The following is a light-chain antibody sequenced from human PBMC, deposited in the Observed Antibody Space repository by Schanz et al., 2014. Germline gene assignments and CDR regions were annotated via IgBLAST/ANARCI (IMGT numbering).Light chain of an antibody. Sequence: EIVLTQSPGILSLSPGERATLSCRASQTITDSWLAWYQQKPGQAPRLLMYGASSRATGIPDRFSGTESGTDFTLTISRLEPEDFAVYYCQQYGSSPLWTFGQGTKVEIK. J-gene: IGKJ1*01. CDR1: QTITDSW. V-gene: IGKV3-20*01. CDR3: QQYGSSPLWT. CDR2: GAS.